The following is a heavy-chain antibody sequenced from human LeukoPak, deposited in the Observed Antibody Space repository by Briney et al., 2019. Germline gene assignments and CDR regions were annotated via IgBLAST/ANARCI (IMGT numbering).Heavy chain of an antibody. CDR2: IYYSGST. CDR3: ARVSRGFDP. Sequence: SETLSLTCTVSGGSISSYYWSWIRQPPGKGLEWIGYIYYSGSTNYNPSLESRVTISVDTSKNQFSLKLSSVTAADTAVYYCARVSRGFDPWGQGTLVTVSS. J-gene: IGHJ5*02. V-gene: IGHV4-59*01. CDR1: GGSISSYY. D-gene: IGHD3-16*02.